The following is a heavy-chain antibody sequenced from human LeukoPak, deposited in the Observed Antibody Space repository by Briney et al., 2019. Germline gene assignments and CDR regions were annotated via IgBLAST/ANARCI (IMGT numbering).Heavy chain of an antibody. V-gene: IGHV1-69*04. CDR1: GGTFSSSA. Sequence: ASVKVSCKTSGGTFSSSAITWVRQAPGQGLEWMGRIIPVLNITTYGQKYQGSVTITADTSTSTVYMELSSLRSEETAVYYCARDQGLTAPPPYGLDVWGQGTTVIVSS. J-gene: IGHJ6*02. CDR3: ARDQGLTAPPPYGLDV. D-gene: IGHD5-18*01. CDR2: IIPVLNIT.